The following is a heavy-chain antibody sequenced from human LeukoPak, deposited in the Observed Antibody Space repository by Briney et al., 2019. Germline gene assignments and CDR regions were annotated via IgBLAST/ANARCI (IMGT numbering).Heavy chain of an antibody. J-gene: IGHJ4*02. CDR1: GGTFSSYA. D-gene: IGHD3-3*01. Sequence: SVKVSCKASGGTFSSYAISWVRQAPGQGLEWMGRIIPIFGTANYAQTFQGRVTITTDESTSTAYMELSSLRSEDTAVYYCAREFKVDTGYDFWAPLYDYWGQGTLVTVSS. V-gene: IGHV1-69*05. CDR3: AREFKVDTGYDFWAPLYDY. CDR2: IIPIFGTA.